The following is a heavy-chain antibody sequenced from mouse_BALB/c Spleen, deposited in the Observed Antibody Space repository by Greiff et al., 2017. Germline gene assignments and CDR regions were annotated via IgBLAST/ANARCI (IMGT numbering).Heavy chain of an antibody. D-gene: IGHD1-1*01. CDR2: ISSGSSTI. Sequence: EVQGVESGGGLVQPGGSRKLSCAASGFTFSSFGMHWVRQAPEKGLEWVAYISSGSSTIYYADTVKGRFTISRDNPKNTLFLQMTSLRSEDTAMYYCARGGVVGAMDYWGQGTSVTVSS. CDR3: ARGGVVGAMDY. V-gene: IGHV5-17*02. CDR1: GFTFSSFG. J-gene: IGHJ4*01.